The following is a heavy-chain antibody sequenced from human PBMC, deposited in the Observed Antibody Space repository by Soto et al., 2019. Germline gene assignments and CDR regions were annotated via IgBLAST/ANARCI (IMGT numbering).Heavy chain of an antibody. J-gene: IGHJ3*02. D-gene: IGHD6-13*01. Sequence: EVQLLESGGGLVQPGGSLRLSCAASGFTFSSYAMSWVRQAPGKGLEWVSAISGSGGSTYYADSVKGRFTISRDNSKNTLYLQMNSLRAEDTAVYYCAKDLFGIAAAVDYGYAFDIWGQGTMVTVSS. CDR1: GFTFSSYA. CDR3: AKDLFGIAAAVDYGYAFDI. V-gene: IGHV3-23*01. CDR2: ISGSGGST.